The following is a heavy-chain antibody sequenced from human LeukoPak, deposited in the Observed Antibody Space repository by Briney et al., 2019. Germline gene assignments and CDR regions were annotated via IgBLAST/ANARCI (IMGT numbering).Heavy chain of an antibody. CDR3: ARRDDSSGYHKIFDY. Sequence: SETLSLTCTVSGGSISSSSYYWGWIRQPPGKGLEWIGSIYYSGITYYNPSLKSRVTISVDTSKNHFYLKLSSLTAADTAVYYCARRDDSSGYHKIFDYWGPGTLVTVSS. J-gene: IGHJ4*02. V-gene: IGHV4-39*02. CDR1: GGSISSSSYY. D-gene: IGHD3-22*01. CDR2: IYYSGIT.